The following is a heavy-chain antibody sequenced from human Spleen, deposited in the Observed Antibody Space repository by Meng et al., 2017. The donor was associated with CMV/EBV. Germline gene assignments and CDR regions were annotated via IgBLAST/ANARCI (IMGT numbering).Heavy chain of an antibody. CDR1: GYNFTGYY. CDR3: ARVKRYCTGGSCSSTGFYFDF. V-gene: IGHV1-2*02. D-gene: IGHD2-15*01. J-gene: IGHJ4*02. CDR2: INPNSGGT. Sequence: ASVKVSCKASGYNFTGYYMHWVRQAPGQGLEWMGWINPNSGGTNYAQKFQGRVTMTGDTSITTAYMELSRLRSDDMAVYYCARVKRYCTGGSCSSTGFYFDFWGQGTLVTVSS.